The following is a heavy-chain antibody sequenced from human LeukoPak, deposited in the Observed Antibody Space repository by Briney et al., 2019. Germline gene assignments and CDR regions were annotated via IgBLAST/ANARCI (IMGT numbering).Heavy chain of an antibody. CDR3: ARHGIHWNYVYY. V-gene: IGHV4-34*01. Sequence: PSETLSLTCAVYGGSFSGYYWSWIRQPPGKGLEWIGEINHSGSTNYNPSLKSQVTISVDTSKNQFSLKLSSVTAADTAVYYCARHGIHWNYVYYWGQGTLVTVSS. CDR1: GGSFSGYY. D-gene: IGHD2-8*01. J-gene: IGHJ4*02. CDR2: INHSGST.